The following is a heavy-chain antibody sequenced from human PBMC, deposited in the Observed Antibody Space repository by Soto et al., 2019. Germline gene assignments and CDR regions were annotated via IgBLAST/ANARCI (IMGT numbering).Heavy chain of an antibody. D-gene: IGHD3-22*01. V-gene: IGHV3-30*18. CDR3: AKDPTMIVVADAFDI. J-gene: IGHJ3*02. Sequence: PGGSLRLSCAASGFTFSSYGMHWARQAPGKGLEWVAVISYDGSNKYYADSVKGRFTISRDNSKNTLYLQMNSLRAEDTAVYYCAKDPTMIVVADAFDIWGQGTMVTVSS. CDR2: ISYDGSNK. CDR1: GFTFSSYG.